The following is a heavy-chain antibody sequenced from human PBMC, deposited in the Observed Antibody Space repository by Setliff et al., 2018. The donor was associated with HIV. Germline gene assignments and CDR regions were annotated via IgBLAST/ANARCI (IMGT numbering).Heavy chain of an antibody. CDR1: GFTVSGHY. CDR3: AKDRGEVPTAFFDY. CDR2: INGSGGSS. J-gene: IGHJ4*02. Sequence: GGSLRLSCEASGFTVSGHYMSWVRQAPGKGLEWVSSINGSGGSSEYADSVKGRFTIFRDNAKNSLYLQMHSLRAEDTAVYYCAKDRGEVPTAFFDYWGQGTLVTVSS. D-gene: IGHD2-2*01. V-gene: IGHV3-11*05.